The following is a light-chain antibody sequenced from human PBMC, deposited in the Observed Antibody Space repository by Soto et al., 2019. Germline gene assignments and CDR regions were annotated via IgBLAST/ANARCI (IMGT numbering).Light chain of an antibody. CDR3: HQYATSPLT. V-gene: IGKV3-20*01. Sequence: EIVLTQSPGTLSLDPGERATLSCRASQSVSSNNLAWYQQKPGQAPRLLIYGASSRATGIPDRFSGSGSGTDFTLTIGRLEPEDFAVYYCHQYATSPLTFGQGTKVEIK. CDR1: QSVSSNN. J-gene: IGKJ1*01. CDR2: GAS.